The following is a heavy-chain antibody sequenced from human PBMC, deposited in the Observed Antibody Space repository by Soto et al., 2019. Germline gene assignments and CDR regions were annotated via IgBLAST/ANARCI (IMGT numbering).Heavy chain of an antibody. CDR3: ARHDSSGWRKDYYGMDV. J-gene: IGHJ6*02. D-gene: IGHD6-19*01. CDR2: ISAYNGNT. V-gene: IGHV1-18*01. CDR1: GYTFTSYG. Sequence: QVQLVQSGAEVKKPGASVKVSCKASGYTFTSYGISWVRQAPGQGLEWMGWISAYNGNTNYAQKLQGRVTMTTDTSTSTAYVELRSLRSDDTAVYYCARHDSSGWRKDYYGMDVWGQGTTVTVSS.